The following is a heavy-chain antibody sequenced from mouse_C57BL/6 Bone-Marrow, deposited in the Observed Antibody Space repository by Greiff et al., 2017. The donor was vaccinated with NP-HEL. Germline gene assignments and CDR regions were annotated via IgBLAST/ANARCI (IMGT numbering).Heavy chain of an antibody. Sequence: DVELVESGGDLVKPGGSLKLSCAASGFTFSSYGMSWVRQTPDKRLEWVATISSGGSYTYYPDSVKGRFTISRDNAKNTLYLQMSSLKSEDTAMYYCASPFYYGNPYAMDYWGQGTSVTVSS. V-gene: IGHV5-6*01. CDR1: GFTFSSYG. CDR2: ISSGGSYT. CDR3: ASPFYYGNPYAMDY. J-gene: IGHJ4*01. D-gene: IGHD2-1*01.